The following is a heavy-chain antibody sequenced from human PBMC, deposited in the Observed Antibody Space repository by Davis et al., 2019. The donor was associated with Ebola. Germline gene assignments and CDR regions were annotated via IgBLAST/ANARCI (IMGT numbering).Heavy chain of an antibody. CDR2: ISGGGDRT. D-gene: IGHD1-14*01. CDR3: TKQNRGDY. J-gene: IGHJ4*02. Sequence: PGGSLRLSCAASGFSFNIYAMNWVRQAPGRGLEWVSGISGGGDRTYYANSVRGRFTISRDNFQNTLQLQMNSLRVEDTAIYYCTKQNRGDYWGQGTPVTVSS. V-gene: IGHV3-23*01. CDR1: GFSFNIYA.